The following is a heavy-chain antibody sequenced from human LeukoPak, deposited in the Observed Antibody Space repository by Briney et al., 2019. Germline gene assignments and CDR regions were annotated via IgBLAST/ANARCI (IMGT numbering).Heavy chain of an antibody. CDR1: GGSISSGGYS. Sequence: SQTLSLTCAVSGGSISSGGYSWSWIRQPPGKGLEWIGYIYHSGSTYHNPSLKSRVTISVDRSKNQFSLKLSSVTAADTAVHYCARSRGDYFDYWGQGTLVTVSS. D-gene: IGHD2-2*01. J-gene: IGHJ4*02. CDR3: ARSRGDYFDY. CDR2: IYHSGST. V-gene: IGHV4-30-2*01.